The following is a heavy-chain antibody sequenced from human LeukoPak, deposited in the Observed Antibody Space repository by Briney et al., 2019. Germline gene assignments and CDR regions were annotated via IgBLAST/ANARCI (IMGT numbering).Heavy chain of an antibody. V-gene: IGHV1-18*01. CDR1: NYRFTSYG. Sequence: ASVKVSCKAANYRFTSYGISWVRQAPGQGLEWMGRISGYNGDTIYAQKFQGRLTVTTDTSTSTAYMELRSLRSDDTAVYYCARSQYDYIWGNYRNPDYWGQGTLVTVSS. CDR3: ARSQYDYIWGNYRNPDY. D-gene: IGHD3-16*02. CDR2: ISGYNGDT. J-gene: IGHJ4*02.